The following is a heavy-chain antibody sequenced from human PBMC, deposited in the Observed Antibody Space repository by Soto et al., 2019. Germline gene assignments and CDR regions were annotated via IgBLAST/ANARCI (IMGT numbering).Heavy chain of an antibody. J-gene: IGHJ5*02. V-gene: IGHV4-34*01. CDR1: GGSFSGYY. CDR2: XDXXXYX. CDR3: ARVRDWFDP. Sequence: SETLSLTCAVYGGSFSGYYWDWIRQPPGXGLEXIXEXDXXXYXXXXPSLKSRVTISVDTSKNQLSLRLTSVTAADTAVYYCARVRDWFDPWGQGTLVTVSS. D-gene: IGHD3-3*01.